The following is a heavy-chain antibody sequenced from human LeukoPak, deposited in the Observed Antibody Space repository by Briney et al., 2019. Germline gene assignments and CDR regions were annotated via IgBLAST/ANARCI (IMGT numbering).Heavy chain of an antibody. CDR1: GGSFSGYY. D-gene: IGHD3-10*01. CDR3: ARNLWFGEIDY. CDR2: INHSGST. J-gene: IGHJ4*02. V-gene: IGHV4-34*01. Sequence: SETLSLTCAVYGGSFSGYYWSWIRQPPGKGLEWIGEINHSGSTNYNPSLKSRVTISVDTPKNQFSLKLSSVTAADTAVYYCARNLWFGEIDYWGQGTLVTVSS.